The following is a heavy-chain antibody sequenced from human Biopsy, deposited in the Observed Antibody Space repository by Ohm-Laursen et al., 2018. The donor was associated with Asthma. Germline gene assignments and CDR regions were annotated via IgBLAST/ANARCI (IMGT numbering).Heavy chain of an antibody. J-gene: IGHJ4*02. V-gene: IGHV3-9*01. CDR3: VTDIRLQLWGFDS. Sequence: SLRLSCAASGFTFDDYAMHWVRQAPGKGLEWVSGVSWNSGSIDYADSVKGRFTISRDNAKNSLYLQMNSLRGADTALYYCVTDIRLQLWGFDSWGQGTLVTVSS. D-gene: IGHD6-13*01. CDR1: GFTFDDYA. CDR2: VSWNSGSI.